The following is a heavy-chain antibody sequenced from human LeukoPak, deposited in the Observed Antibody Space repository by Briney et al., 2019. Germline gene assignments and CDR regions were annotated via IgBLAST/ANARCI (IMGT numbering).Heavy chain of an antibody. Sequence: GRSLRLSCAASGFTFDDYAMHWVRQAPGKGLEWVSGISWNSGSIGYADSVKGRFTISRDNAKNSLYLQMNSLRAEDTAVYYCARDSDLGYCSGGSCPSFDYWGQGTLVTVSS. CDR1: GFTFDDYA. D-gene: IGHD2-15*01. CDR3: ARDSDLGYCSGGSCPSFDY. CDR2: ISWNSGSI. V-gene: IGHV3-9*01. J-gene: IGHJ4*02.